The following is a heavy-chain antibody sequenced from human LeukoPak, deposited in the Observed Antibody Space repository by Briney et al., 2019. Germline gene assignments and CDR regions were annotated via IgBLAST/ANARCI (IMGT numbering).Heavy chain of an antibody. D-gene: IGHD2-15*01. V-gene: IGHV3-23*01. CDR3: ATLPASGGSRES. CDR2: ISGSGGST. Sequence: GGSLRLSCAASGFTFSSYAMSWVRQAPGKGLEWVSAISGSGGSTYYADSVKGRFTISRDNSKNTLYLQMNSLRAEDTAAYYCATLPASGGSRESRGQGTLVTVSS. J-gene: IGHJ4*02. CDR1: GFTFSSYA.